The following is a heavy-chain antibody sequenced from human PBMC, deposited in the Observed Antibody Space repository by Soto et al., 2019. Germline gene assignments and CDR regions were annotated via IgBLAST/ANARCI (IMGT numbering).Heavy chain of an antibody. CDR3: ARHVEYQPIDY. Sequence: SETLSLTCTVSGGSISSSSYYWGWIRQPPGKGLEWIGSIYYSGSTYYNPSLKSRVTISVDTSKNQFSLKLSSVTAADTAVYYCARHVEYQPIDYWGQGTLVTVSS. J-gene: IGHJ4*02. CDR2: IYYSGST. CDR1: GGSISSSSYY. D-gene: IGHD2-2*01. V-gene: IGHV4-39*01.